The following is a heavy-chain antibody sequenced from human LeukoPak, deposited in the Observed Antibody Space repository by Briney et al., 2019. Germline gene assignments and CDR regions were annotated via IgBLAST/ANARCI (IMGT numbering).Heavy chain of an antibody. CDR2: ISWTSGII. Sequence: SLRLSCAASGFTFGDYAMHWVRQAPGQGLEWVSGISWTSGIIGYADSVKGRFTISRDSAKNSLYLQMNSLRADDTAVYYCAKGDDYIWGSFGLWGQGTLVSVSS. D-gene: IGHD3-16*01. J-gene: IGHJ4*02. CDR3: AKGDDYIWGSFGL. V-gene: IGHV3-9*01. CDR1: GFTFGDYA.